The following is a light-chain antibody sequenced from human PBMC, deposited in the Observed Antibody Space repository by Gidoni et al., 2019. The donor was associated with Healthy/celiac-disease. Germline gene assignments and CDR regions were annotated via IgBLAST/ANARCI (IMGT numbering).Light chain of an antibody. Sequence: EIQLSQSPSTLSASVGDRVTITCRARQSISSWLAWYQQKPGNAPKLLIYKASSLESGVPSRFSGSGSGTEFTLNISSLQPDDFATYYCQQYNSYSTFGQGTKVEIK. J-gene: IGKJ1*01. CDR2: KAS. CDR3: QQYNSYST. V-gene: IGKV1-5*03. CDR1: QSISSW.